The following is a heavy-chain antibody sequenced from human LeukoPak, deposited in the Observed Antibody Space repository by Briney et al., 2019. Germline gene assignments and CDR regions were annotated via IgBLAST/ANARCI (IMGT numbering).Heavy chain of an antibody. CDR3: ARVLGDPTRRYWFDP. V-gene: IGHV3-7*01. CDR1: GFTFRSYW. Sequence: GGSLRLSCAASGFTFRSYWMSWVRQAPGKGLEWVANIKQDGSEEYYVDSVKGRFTISRDNAKNSLYLQMNSLRAEDTAVYYCARVLGDPTRRYWFDPWGQGTLVTVSS. D-gene: IGHD4-17*01. J-gene: IGHJ5*02. CDR2: IKQDGSEE.